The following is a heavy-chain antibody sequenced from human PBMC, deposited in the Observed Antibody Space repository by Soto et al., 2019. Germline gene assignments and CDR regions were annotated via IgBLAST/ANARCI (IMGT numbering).Heavy chain of an antibody. CDR2: INPNSGGT. V-gene: IGHV1-2*02. D-gene: IGHD1-1*01. CDR1: GYTFSDYY. CDR3: AREPATAKPEGVDF. Sequence: QVQLVQSGAEVRKPGASVKVSCKASGYTFSDYYIHWVRQAPGQGLEWMGWINPNSGGTKYAPKFQGGVTMARDSSIATAYMGLSRLRSGDTAVYYCAREPATAKPEGVDFWGQGTLVSASS. J-gene: IGHJ4*02.